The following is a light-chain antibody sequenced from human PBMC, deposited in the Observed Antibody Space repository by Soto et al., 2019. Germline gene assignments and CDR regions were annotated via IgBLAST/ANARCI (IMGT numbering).Light chain of an antibody. CDR3: QSYDETLSSSWV. J-gene: IGLJ1*01. CDR2: VNN. V-gene: IGLV1-40*01. Sequence: QSVLTQPPSVSGAPGQRVTISCSGSSSNVGAASDVYWYQQLPGTAPRLLISVNNKRPSGVPDRFSGSKSGTSASLAITGLRPEDEADYYCQSYDETLSSSWVFGTGTKVTVL. CDR1: SSNVGAASD.